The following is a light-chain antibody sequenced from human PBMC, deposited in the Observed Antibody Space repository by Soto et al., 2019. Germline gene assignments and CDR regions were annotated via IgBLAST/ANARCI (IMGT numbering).Light chain of an antibody. Sequence: DIQMTQSPSSLSASVGDTVTITCRVSQGIIDYLAWYQQRPGKAPTLLIYAASTLHTGVPSRFSGSGAGTDFTLTIRSLQPEDVATYYCQKYDTAPQTFGPGTKVEIK. J-gene: IGKJ1*01. CDR1: QGIIDY. CDR3: QKYDTAPQT. CDR2: AAS. V-gene: IGKV1-27*01.